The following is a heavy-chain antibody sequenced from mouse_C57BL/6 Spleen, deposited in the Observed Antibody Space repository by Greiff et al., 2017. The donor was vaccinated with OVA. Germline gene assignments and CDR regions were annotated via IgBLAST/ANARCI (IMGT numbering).Heavy chain of an antibody. J-gene: IGHJ1*03. D-gene: IGHD4-1*01. CDR3: ARRAGTGRYFDV. CDR1: GFTFSDYG. Sequence: EVKVVESGGGLVQPGGSLKLSCAASGFTFSDYGMAWVRQAPRKGPEWVAFISNLAYSIYYADTVTGRFTISRENAKNTLYREMSSLRSEDTAMYYCARRAGTGRYFDVWGTGTTVTVSS. V-gene: IGHV5-15*01. CDR2: ISNLAYSI.